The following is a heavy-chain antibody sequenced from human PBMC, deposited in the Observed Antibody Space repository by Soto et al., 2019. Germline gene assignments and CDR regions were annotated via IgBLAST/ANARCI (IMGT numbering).Heavy chain of an antibody. V-gene: IGHV6-1*01. CDR3: ARDLGYYDISGYYSDAFDI. Sequence: SQTLSLTCAISGDSVSSNSAAWNWIRQSPSRGLEWLGRTYYRSKWYNDYAVSVKSRITINPDTSKNQFSLQLNSVTPEDTAVYYCARDLGYYDISGYYSDAFDIWGQGTMVTVSS. J-gene: IGHJ3*02. CDR2: TYYRSKWYN. D-gene: IGHD3-22*01. CDR1: GDSVSSNSAA.